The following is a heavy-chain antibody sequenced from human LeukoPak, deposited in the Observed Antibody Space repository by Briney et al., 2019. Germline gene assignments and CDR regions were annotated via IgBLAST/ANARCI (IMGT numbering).Heavy chain of an antibody. CDR3: ARETSQKGAHYMDV. J-gene: IGHJ6*03. D-gene: IGHD3-16*01. CDR2: IYYSGST. Sequence: SETLSLTCTVSGFSMSSSGYYWGWIRQPPGKGLEWIGSIYYSGSTNYNPSLKSRVTISVDTSKNQFSLKLSSVTAADTAVYYCARETSQKGAHYMDVWGKGTTVTISS. CDR1: GFSMSSSGYY. V-gene: IGHV4-39*07.